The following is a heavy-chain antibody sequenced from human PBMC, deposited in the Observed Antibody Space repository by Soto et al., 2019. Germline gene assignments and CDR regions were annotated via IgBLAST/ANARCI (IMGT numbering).Heavy chain of an antibody. V-gene: IGHV3-7*05. CDR1: GFTSSSYW. J-gene: IGHJ6*02. CDR2: IKKNGSDK. CDR3: ARINRIKIFEVVTRYYYGMDV. D-gene: IGHD3-3*01. Sequence: PGGSLRPCCAASGFTSSSYWMRRVRKAPGKGLEWVANIKKNGSDKYYVDSVTGRFTTSRDNAKHSLYLQMNSLRAEDTAVYYCARINRIKIFEVVTRYYYGMDVLGQGTTVTVSS.